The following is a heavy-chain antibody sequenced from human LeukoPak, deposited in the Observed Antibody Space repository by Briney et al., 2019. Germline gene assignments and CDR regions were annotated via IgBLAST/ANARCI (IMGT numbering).Heavy chain of an antibody. CDR1: GGTFSSYA. V-gene: IGHV1-69*04. D-gene: IGHD1-1*01. J-gene: IGHJ4*02. CDR2: IIPILGIA. Sequence: SVKVSCKASGGTFSSYAISWGRQAPGQGLEWMGRIIPILGIANYAQKFQGRVTITADKSTSTAYMELSSLRSEDTAVYYCASGYVTTGTTIPLDYWGQGTLVTVSS. CDR3: ASGYVTTGTTIPLDY.